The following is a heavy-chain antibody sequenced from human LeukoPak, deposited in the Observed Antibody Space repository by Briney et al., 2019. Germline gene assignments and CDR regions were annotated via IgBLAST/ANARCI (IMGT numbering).Heavy chain of an antibody. V-gene: IGHV3-30*04. D-gene: IGHD3-10*01. CDR2: ISYDGSNK. CDR1: GFTFSSYA. Sequence: GGSLRLSCAASGFTFSSYAMHWVRQAPGKGLEWVAVISYDGSNKYYADSVKGRFTISRDNSKNTLYLQMNSLRAEDTAVYYCARHGYYGSGKTFDYWGQGTLVTVSS. CDR3: ARHGYYGSGKTFDY. J-gene: IGHJ4*02.